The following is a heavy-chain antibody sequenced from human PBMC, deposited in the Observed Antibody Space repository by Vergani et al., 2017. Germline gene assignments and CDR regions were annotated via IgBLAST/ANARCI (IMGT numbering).Heavy chain of an antibody. CDR3: ARMGGYYEGDAFRIGYFYS. CDR2: IYSTGST. Sequence: QVQLQESGPGLVKPSQTLSLTCSVSGDSISSGVYYWNWIRQPPGKGLEWIGYIYSTGSTHHNPSLRRRINMSVDTSKHQFSLKLHSVTAADTAMYYCARMGGYYEGDAFRIGYFYSWGPGILVTVSS. V-gene: IGHV4-31*03. D-gene: IGHD3-16*01. CDR1: GDSISSGVYY. J-gene: IGHJ4*02.